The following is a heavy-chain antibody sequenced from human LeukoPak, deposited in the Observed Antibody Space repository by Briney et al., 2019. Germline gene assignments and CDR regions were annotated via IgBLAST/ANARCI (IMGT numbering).Heavy chain of an antibody. CDR3: ARVPPFIVGDIWDEYFQH. CDR2: INPNSGGT. Sequence: ASVKVSCKASGYTFTGYYMHWVRQDPGQGLEWMGWINPNSGGTNYAQKFQGRATMTRDTSISTAYMELSRLRSDDTAVYYCARVPPFIVGDIWDEYFQHWGQGTLVTVSS. D-gene: IGHD1-26*01. V-gene: IGHV1-2*02. CDR1: GYTFTGYY. J-gene: IGHJ1*01.